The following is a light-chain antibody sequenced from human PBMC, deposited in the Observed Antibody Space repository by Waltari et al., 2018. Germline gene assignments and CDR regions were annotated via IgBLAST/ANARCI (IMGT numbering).Light chain of an antibody. V-gene: IGKV3-15*01. CDR1: QSVSSN. Sequence: EVVMTQSPATLSVSPGERATLSCSASQSVSSNLAWYQQKPGQAPRLLIYGASTRATGITARFSGSGSGTEFTLTISSLQSEDFAVYYWQKYNNWPPWTFGQGTKVEIK. CDR3: QKYNNWPPWT. CDR2: GAS. J-gene: IGKJ1*01.